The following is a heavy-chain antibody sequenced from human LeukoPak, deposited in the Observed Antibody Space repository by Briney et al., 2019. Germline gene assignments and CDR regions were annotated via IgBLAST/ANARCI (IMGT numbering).Heavy chain of an antibody. Sequence: GRSLRLSCAASGFTFSSYGMHWVRQAPGKGLEWVAVISYDGSNKYYADSVKGRFTISRDNSKNTLYLQMNSLRAEDTAVYYCAKDGHGDSSYFDYWGQGTLVTVSS. CDR1: GFTFSSYG. CDR2: ISYDGSNK. D-gene: IGHD4-17*01. CDR3: AKDGHGDSSYFDY. J-gene: IGHJ4*02. V-gene: IGHV3-30*18.